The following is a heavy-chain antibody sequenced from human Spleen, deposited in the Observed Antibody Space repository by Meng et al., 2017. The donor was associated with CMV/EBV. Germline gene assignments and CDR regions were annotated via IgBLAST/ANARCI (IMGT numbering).Heavy chain of an antibody. J-gene: IGHJ4*02. CDR3: AHSPYFYDSRSFDY. CDR1: GFSLSTSGVG. CDR2: ICWDGDK. V-gene: IGHV2-5*02. Sequence: GFSLSTSGVGVGWIRQPPGKALEWLAFICWDGDKRYSPSLKSRLTITKDTSKNQVVLTMTNMDPVDTATYYCAHSPYFYDSRSFDYWGQGTLVTVSS. D-gene: IGHD3-22*01.